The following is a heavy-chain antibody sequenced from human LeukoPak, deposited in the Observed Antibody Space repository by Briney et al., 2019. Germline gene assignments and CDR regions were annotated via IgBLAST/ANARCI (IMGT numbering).Heavy chain of an antibody. CDR1: GYTFTGYY. Sequence: ASVKVSCKASGYTFTGYYMHWVRQAPGQGLEWMGWINPNSGGTNYAQKFQGRVTMTRDTSISTAYMELSRLRSDDTAVYYCARSLEGYYDSSGSSGGDYWGQGTLVTVSS. CDR3: ARSLEGYYDSSGSSGGDY. J-gene: IGHJ4*02. D-gene: IGHD3-22*01. V-gene: IGHV1-2*02. CDR2: INPNSGGT.